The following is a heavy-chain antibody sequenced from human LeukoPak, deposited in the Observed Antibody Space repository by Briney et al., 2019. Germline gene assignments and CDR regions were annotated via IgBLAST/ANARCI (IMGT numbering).Heavy chain of an antibody. V-gene: IGHV3-7*03. D-gene: IGHD3-10*01. CDR2: IKQDGSEK. CDR1: GFTFSNYW. CDR3: ARAKPKNMVRGLIMRRESRYYFDY. Sequence: GGSLRLSCVASGFTFSNYWMSWVRQAPGKGLEWVAHIKQDGSEKYYVDSVKGRFTISRDNSKSTLYIQMNSLRAEDTAVYYCARAKPKNMVRGLIMRRESRYYFDYWGQGTLVTVSS. J-gene: IGHJ4*02.